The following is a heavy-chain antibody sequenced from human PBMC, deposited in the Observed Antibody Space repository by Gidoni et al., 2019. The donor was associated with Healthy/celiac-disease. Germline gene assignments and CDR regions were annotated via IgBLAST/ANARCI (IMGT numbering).Heavy chain of an antibody. J-gene: IGHJ3*02. Sequence: EVQLVESGGGLVQPGGSLRLSCAASGFPFSSYDMHWVRQATGKGLEWVSAIGTAGDTYYPGSVKGRFTISRENAKNSLYLQMNSLRAGDTAVYYCARASSRNDAFDIWGQGTMVTVSS. CDR2: IGTAGDT. CDR1: GFPFSSYD. V-gene: IGHV3-13*01. D-gene: IGHD6-13*01. CDR3: ARASSRNDAFDI.